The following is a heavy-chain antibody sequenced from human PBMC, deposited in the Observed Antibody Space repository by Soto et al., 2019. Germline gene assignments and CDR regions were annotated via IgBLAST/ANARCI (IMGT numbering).Heavy chain of an antibody. Sequence: TGGSLRLSCAASGFTFSSYGMHWVRQAPGKGLEWVAVIWYDGSNKYYADSVKGRFTISRDNSKNTLYLQMNSLRAEDTAVYYCARDMSSGSDTIPDYWGQGTLVTVSS. CDR2: IWYDGSNK. CDR3: ARDMSSGSDTIPDY. V-gene: IGHV3-33*01. CDR1: GFTFSSYG. D-gene: IGHD1-26*01. J-gene: IGHJ4*02.